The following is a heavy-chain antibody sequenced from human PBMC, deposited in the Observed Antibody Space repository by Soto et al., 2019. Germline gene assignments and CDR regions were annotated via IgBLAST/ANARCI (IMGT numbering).Heavy chain of an antibody. Sequence: QVQLVQSGAEVKRPGASLKVSCKASGYTFTSYGINWVRQAPGQGLEWMGWISPYTGNTNYAQEFQGRVTMTADTSTSTAYMDLRRLRSDDTAVYYCAREKGKAVTGTYYYYGMDVWGQGTTVTVSS. CDR3: AREKGKAVTGTYYYYGMDV. CDR1: GYTFTSYG. D-gene: IGHD6-19*01. V-gene: IGHV1-18*04. CDR2: ISPYTGNT. J-gene: IGHJ6*02.